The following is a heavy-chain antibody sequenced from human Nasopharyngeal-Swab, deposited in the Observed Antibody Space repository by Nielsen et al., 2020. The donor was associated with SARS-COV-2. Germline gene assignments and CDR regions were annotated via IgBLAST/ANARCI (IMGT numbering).Heavy chain of an antibody. J-gene: IGHJ5*02. CDR3: AKDSLYHGSGSFQNWFDP. D-gene: IGHD3-10*01. Sequence: WIRQPPGKGLEWVSGISASGDSTYYADSVKGRFTISRHNSKNTLYLEMNSLRADDTAIYYCAKDSLYHGSGSFQNWFDPWGQGTQVTVSS. V-gene: IGHV3-23*01. CDR2: ISASGDST.